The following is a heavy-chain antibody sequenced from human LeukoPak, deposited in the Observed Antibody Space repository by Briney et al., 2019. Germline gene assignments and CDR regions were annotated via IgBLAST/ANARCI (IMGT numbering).Heavy chain of an antibody. J-gene: IGHJ4*02. V-gene: IGHV3-15*01. CDR2: IKSKTDGGTI. D-gene: IGHD5-24*01. CDR1: GFTFSSYW. Sequence: PGGSLRLSCAASGFTFSSYWMSWVRQAPGKGLEWVGRIKSKTDGGTIDYAAPVNGRFAISRDDSKNTLYLQMNSLKTEDTAVYYCTKGMATISYWGQGTLVTVSS. CDR3: TKGMATISY.